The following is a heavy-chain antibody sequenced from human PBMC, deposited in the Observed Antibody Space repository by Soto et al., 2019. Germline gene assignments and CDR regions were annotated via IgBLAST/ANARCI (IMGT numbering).Heavy chain of an antibody. CDR2: ISYDGSNK. D-gene: IGHD5-18*01. Sequence: QVQLVESGGGVVQPERSLRLSCAASGFTFSSYGMHWVRQAPGKGLEWVAVISYDGSNKYYADSVKGRFTISRDNSKNTLYLQMNSLRAEDTAVYYCAKGGYSYGWYFDYWGQGTLVTVSS. V-gene: IGHV3-30*18. CDR1: GFTFSSYG. J-gene: IGHJ4*02. CDR3: AKGGYSYGWYFDY.